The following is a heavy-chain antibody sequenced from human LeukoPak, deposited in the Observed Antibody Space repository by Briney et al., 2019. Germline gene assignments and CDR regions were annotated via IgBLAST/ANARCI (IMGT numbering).Heavy chain of an antibody. CDR3: ARDPVGVRYSSGPGAKFDY. V-gene: IGHV3-21*01. CDR1: GFTFSNYN. CDR2: ITRDSIYT. D-gene: IGHD6-19*01. Sequence: GGSLRLSCAASGFTFSNYNMNWVRQTPGKGLEWVSSITRDSIYTFYADSVKGRFTISRDNAKNSLYLQMNSLRAEDTAVYYCARDPVGVRYSSGPGAKFDYWGQGTLVTVSS. J-gene: IGHJ4*02.